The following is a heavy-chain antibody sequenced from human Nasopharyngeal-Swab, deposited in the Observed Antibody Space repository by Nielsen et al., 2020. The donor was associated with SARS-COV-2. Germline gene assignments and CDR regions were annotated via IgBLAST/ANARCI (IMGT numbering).Heavy chain of an antibody. CDR3: ARDGAPLVDYYYGMDV. CDR1: GYTSTGYY. Sequence: ASVKVSCKASGYTSTGYYMHWVRQAPGQGLEWMGWINPNSGGTNYAQKFQGWVTMTRDTSISTAYMELSRLRSDDTAVYYCARDGAPLVDYYYGMDVWGQGTTVTVSS. V-gene: IGHV1-2*04. CDR2: INPNSGGT. J-gene: IGHJ6*02. D-gene: IGHD2-8*02.